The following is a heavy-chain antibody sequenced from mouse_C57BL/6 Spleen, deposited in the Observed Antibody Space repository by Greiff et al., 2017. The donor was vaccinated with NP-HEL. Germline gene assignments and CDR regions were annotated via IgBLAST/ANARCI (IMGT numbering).Heavy chain of an antibody. V-gene: IGHV1-26*01. CDR1: GYTFTDYY. D-gene: IGHD2-5*01. CDR2: INPNNGGT. Sequence: EVQLQQSGPELVKPGASVKISCKASGYTFTDYYMNWVKQSHGKSLEWIGDINPNNGGTSYNQKFKGKATLTVDKSSSTAHMELRSLTSEDSAVYYCARRGAYYSNYGAMDYWGQGTSVTVSS. J-gene: IGHJ4*01. CDR3: ARRGAYYSNYGAMDY.